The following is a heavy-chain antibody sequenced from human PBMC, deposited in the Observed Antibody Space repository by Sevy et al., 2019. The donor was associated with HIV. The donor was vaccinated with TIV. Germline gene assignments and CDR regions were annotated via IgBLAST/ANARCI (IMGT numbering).Heavy chain of an antibody. V-gene: IGHV1-18*01. CDR1: GYTFTSYG. CDR3: ARDTPMSTPSLITIFGVVTHYYYGMDV. D-gene: IGHD3-3*01. J-gene: IGHJ6*02. Sequence: ASVKVSCKASGYTFTSYGISWVRQAPGQGLEWMGWISAYNGNTNYAQKLQGRVTMTTDTSTSTAYMELRSLRSDDTAVYYCARDTPMSTPSLITIFGVVTHYYYGMDVWGQGTTVTVSS. CDR2: ISAYNGNT.